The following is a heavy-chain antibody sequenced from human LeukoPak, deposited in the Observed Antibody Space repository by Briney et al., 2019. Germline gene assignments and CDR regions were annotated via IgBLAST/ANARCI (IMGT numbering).Heavy chain of an antibody. J-gene: IGHJ5*02. D-gene: IGHD2-15*01. Sequence: SETLSLTCTVSGGSISSYSWSWIRQPPGKGLEWIGYIYYSGSTNYNPSLKSRVTISVDTSKNQFSLKLSSVTAADTAVYYCARVYCSGGSCYWFDPWGQGTLVTVSS. CDR2: IYYSGST. CDR1: GGSISSYS. V-gene: IGHV4-59*01. CDR3: ARVYCSGGSCYWFDP.